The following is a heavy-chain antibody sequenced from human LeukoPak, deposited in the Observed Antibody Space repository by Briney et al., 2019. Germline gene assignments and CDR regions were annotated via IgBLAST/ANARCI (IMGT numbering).Heavy chain of an antibody. Sequence: ASVKVSCKXSGYSFTSYGISWVQQAPGQGLEWMGWVSAYNGNTDYAQKFQGRVTMTTDTSTTTAYMELRSLKSDDTAVYYCARGPLSGSYGDYWGQGTLVTVSS. J-gene: IGHJ4*02. CDR2: VSAYNGNT. CDR1: GYSFTSYG. V-gene: IGHV1-18*01. D-gene: IGHD1-26*01. CDR3: ARGPLSGSYGDY.